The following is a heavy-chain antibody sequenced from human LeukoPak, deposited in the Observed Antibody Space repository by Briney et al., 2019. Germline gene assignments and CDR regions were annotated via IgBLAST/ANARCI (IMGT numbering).Heavy chain of an antibody. CDR1: GDSFSSNSVA. J-gene: IGHJ5*02. D-gene: IGHD6-13*01. Sequence: SQTLSLTCAISGDSFSSNSVAWNWIRQSPSRGLEWLGSTYYRSKWYNDYAVTVKSRITINPDTSKNQFSLQLNSVTPEDTAVYYCARDIAARRSGWFDPWGQGTLVTVSS. CDR2: TYYRSKWYN. V-gene: IGHV6-1*01. CDR3: ARDIAARRSGWFDP.